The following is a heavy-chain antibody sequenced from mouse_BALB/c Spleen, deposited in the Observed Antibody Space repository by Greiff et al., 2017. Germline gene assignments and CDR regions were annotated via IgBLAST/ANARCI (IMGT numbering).Heavy chain of an antibody. J-gene: IGHJ2*01. Sequence: QVQLQQSGAELVRPGSSVKISCKASGYAFSSYWMNWVKQRPGQGLEWIGQIYPGDGDTNYNGKFTGKATLNADKSSSTAYMQLSSLTSEDSAVYFCARNGNYTADFDYWGQGTTLTVSS. CDR3: ARNGNYTADFDY. V-gene: IGHV1-80*01. CDR2: IYPGDGDT. D-gene: IGHD2-1*01. CDR1: GYAFSSYW.